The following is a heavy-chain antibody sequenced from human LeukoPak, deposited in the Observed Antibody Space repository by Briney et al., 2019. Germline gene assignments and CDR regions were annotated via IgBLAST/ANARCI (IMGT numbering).Heavy chain of an antibody. CDR3: ARGQVSYYYGSGGSVGFDY. CDR1: GFTFSSYT. D-gene: IGHD3-10*01. J-gene: IGHJ4*02. V-gene: IGHV3-21*01. CDR2: IAGSSGYI. Sequence: GGSLRLSCAASGFTFSSYTMNWVRQAPGKGLEWVSSIAGSSGYISYADSVKGRFTISRDNAKKSLYLQMTSLTAEDTAVYYCARGQVSYYYGSGGSVGFDYWGQGTLVTVSS.